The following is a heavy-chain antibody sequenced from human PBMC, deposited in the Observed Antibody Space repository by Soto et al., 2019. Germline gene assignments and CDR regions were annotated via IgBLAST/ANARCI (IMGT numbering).Heavy chain of an antibody. CDR2: IFYSGST. CDR3: AGWIQLWSPIGRHYRYGDV. V-gene: IGHV4-30-4*01. J-gene: IGHJ6*02. CDR1: GGSISSGDYY. Sequence: QVQLQESGPGLVKPSQTLSLTCTVSGGSISSGDYYWSWIRQPPGKGLEWIGYIFYSGSTYYNPSPKSRVTLSVDPSKNPFSLKPTSVTAADTAVYYCAGWIQLWSPIGRHYRYGDVWGQGTTVTVSS. D-gene: IGHD5-18*01.